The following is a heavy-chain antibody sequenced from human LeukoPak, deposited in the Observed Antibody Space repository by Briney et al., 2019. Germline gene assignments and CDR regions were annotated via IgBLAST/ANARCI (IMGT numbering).Heavy chain of an antibody. CDR2: ISSSSSSTI. V-gene: IGHV3-48*04. J-gene: IGHJ4*02. CDR3: ARDRRVEFTRRTSSSWYSIAY. D-gene: IGHD6-13*01. Sequence: PGGSLRLSCAASGFTFSSYSMNWVRQAPGKGLERVSYISSSSSSTIYYADSVKGRFTISRDNAKNSLYLQMNSLRAEDTAVYYCARDRRVEFTRRTSSSWYSIAYWGQGTLVTVSS. CDR1: GFTFSSYS.